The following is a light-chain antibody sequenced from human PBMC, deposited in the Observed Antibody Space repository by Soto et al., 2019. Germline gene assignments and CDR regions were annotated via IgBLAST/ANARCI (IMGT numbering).Light chain of an antibody. J-gene: IGKJ2*01. CDR1: QTVSNNY. CDR3: QQYGSSPPYT. CDR2: GSS. V-gene: IGKV3-20*01. Sequence: EVVLTQSPGTLSLSPGERATLSCRASQTVSNNYLAWYQHKPGQSPKLLIFGSSDRATGIPDRFSGSGSGTAFTLTISRLEPADFAVYYCQQYGSSPPYTFGQGTKLEIK.